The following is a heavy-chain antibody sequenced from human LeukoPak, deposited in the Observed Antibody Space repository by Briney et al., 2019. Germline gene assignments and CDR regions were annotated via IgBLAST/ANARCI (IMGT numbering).Heavy chain of an antibody. CDR1: GXSISSYY. D-gene: IGHD3-10*01. Sequence: PSETLSLTCTVSGXSISSYYGSWIRQPPGKGLEWIGYIYYSGSTNYNPSLKSRVTISVDTSKNQFSLKLSSVTAADTAVYYCARHYGSGSYYLDYWGQGTLVTVSS. J-gene: IGHJ4*02. CDR3: ARHYGSGSYYLDY. V-gene: IGHV4-59*08. CDR2: IYYSGST.